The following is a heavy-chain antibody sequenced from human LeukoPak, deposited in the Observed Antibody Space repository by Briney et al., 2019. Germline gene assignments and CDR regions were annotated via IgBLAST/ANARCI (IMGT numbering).Heavy chain of an antibody. CDR2: IRSKANSYAT. V-gene: IGHV3-73*01. CDR3: TTQGFFIAVAGTYYYYMDV. J-gene: IGHJ6*03. D-gene: IGHD6-19*01. Sequence: PGGPLRLSCAASGFTFSGSAMHWVRQASGKGLGWVGRIRSKANSYATAYAASVKGRFTISRDDSKNTAYLQMNSLKTEDTAVYYCTTQGFFIAVAGTYYYYMDVWGKGTTVTVSS. CDR1: GFTFSGSA.